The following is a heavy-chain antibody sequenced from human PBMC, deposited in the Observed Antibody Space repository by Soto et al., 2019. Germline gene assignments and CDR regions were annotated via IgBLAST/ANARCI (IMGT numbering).Heavy chain of an antibody. CDR2: IYYSGST. D-gene: IGHD2-21*02. CDR1: GGSISSGDYY. CDR3: AREAVVTATFDI. J-gene: IGHJ3*02. V-gene: IGHV4-30-4*01. Sequence: SETLSLTCTVSGGSISSGDYYWSWIRLPPGKGLEWIGYIYYSGSTYYNPSLKSRVTISVDTSKNQFSLKLSSVTAADTAVYYCAREAVVTATFDIWGQGTMVTVSS.